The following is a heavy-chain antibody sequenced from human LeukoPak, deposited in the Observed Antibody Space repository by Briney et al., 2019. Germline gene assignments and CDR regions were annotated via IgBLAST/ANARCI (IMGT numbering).Heavy chain of an antibody. D-gene: IGHD3-10*01. Sequence: GGSLRLSCAASGFTVSRNYMSWVRQAPGKGLEWVSEIYSGGSTYYAASVKGRFSISRDNSKNTLYVQMNSLRAEDTAIYFCAKVSGDDSYYYYMDVWGKGTTVTISS. J-gene: IGHJ6*03. CDR1: GFTVSRNY. V-gene: IGHV3-53*01. CDR3: AKVSGDDSYYYYMDV. CDR2: IYSGGST.